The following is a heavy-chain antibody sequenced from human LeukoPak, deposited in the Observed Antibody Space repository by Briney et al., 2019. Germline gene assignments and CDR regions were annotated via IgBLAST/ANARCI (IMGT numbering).Heavy chain of an antibody. J-gene: IGHJ3*02. D-gene: IGHD5-24*01. CDR1: GGSLRNYY. CDR2: ISYSGNT. Sequence: SETLSLTCNVSGGSLRNYYWSWIRQPPGKGLEWLGYISYSGNTNYNPSLKSRVTILVGTSKNQFSLKLNSVTASDTAVYFCARSGRRDGYNSDAFDIWGQGTMVTVSS. CDR3: ARSGRRDGYNSDAFDI. V-gene: IGHV4-59*08.